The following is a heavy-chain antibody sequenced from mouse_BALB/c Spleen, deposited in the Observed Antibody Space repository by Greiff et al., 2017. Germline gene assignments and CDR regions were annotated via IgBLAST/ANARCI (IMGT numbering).Heavy chain of an antibody. V-gene: IGHV8-12*01. CDR1: GFSLSTSGMG. J-gene: IGHJ2*01. Sequence: QVTLKVSGPGILQPSQTLSLTCSFSGFSLSTSGMGVSWIRQPSGKGLEWLAHIYWDDDKRYNPSLKGRLTISKDTSSNQVFLKITSVDTADTATYYCARNLNSGYFDYWGQGTTLTVSS. CDR3: ARNLNSGYFDY. CDR2: IYWDDDK. D-gene: IGHD3-1*01.